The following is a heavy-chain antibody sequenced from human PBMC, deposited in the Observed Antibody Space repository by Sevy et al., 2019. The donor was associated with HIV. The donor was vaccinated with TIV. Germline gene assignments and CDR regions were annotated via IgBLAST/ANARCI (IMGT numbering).Heavy chain of an antibody. CDR2: ISSSSSYI. Sequence: GGSLRLSCAASGFTFSSYSMNWVRQAPGKGLEWVSSISSSSSYIYYADSVKGRFTISRDNAKNSLYLQMNSLRAEDTAVYYCASSKGYGSGSYYDYWGQRTLVTVSS. V-gene: IGHV3-21*01. CDR3: ASSKGYGSGSYYDY. D-gene: IGHD3-10*01. J-gene: IGHJ4*02. CDR1: GFTFSSYS.